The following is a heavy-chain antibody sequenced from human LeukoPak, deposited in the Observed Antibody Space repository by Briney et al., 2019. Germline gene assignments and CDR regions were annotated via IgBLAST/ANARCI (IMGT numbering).Heavy chain of an antibody. CDR1: GYTFTSYG. Sequence: ASVKVSCKASGYTFTSYGISWVRQAPGQGLAWMGWISAYNGNTNYAQKLQGRVTMTTDTSTSTAHMELRSLRSDDTAAYCCARWAAWSYYDSSVHFDYWGQGTLVTVSS. CDR3: ARWAAWSYYDSSVHFDY. J-gene: IGHJ4*02. V-gene: IGHV1-18*01. D-gene: IGHD3-22*01. CDR2: ISAYNGNT.